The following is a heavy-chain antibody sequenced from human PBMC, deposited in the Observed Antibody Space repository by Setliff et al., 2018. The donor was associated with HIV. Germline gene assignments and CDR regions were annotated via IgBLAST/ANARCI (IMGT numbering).Heavy chain of an antibody. CDR2: IRSNGVT. D-gene: IGHD4-17*01. Sequence: GGSLRLSCAASGFTFSGSAMHWVRQASGKGLEWVGRIRSNGVTEYAASVKGRFTISRDDSKNSLYLQMNSLKTEDTAVYYCARGSTVGTAFDYWGQGTLVTVSS. V-gene: IGHV3-73*01. J-gene: IGHJ4*02. CDR3: ARGSTVGTAFDY. CDR1: GFTFSGSA.